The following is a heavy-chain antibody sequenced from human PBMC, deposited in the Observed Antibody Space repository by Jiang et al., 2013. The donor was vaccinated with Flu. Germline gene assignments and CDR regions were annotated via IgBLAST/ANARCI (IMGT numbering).Heavy chain of an antibody. J-gene: IGHJ5*02. CDR1: GGSISSYY. Sequence: SGPGLVKPSETLSLTCTVSGGSISSYYWSWIRQPPGKGLEWIGYIYYSGSTNYNPSLKSRVTISVDTSKNQFSLKLSSVTAADTAVYYCASHHYCSSTSCPGGWFDPWGQGTLVTVSS. CDR3: ASHHYCSSTSCPGGWFDP. D-gene: IGHD2-2*01. V-gene: IGHV4-59*01. CDR2: IYYSGST.